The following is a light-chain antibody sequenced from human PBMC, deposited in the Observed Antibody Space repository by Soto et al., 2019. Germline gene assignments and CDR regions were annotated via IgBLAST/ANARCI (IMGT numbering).Light chain of an antibody. Sequence: VVLTQSPAALSLTPGERATLSCRASQNINSDLAWYQQRPGQAPRLLIYDASNRAPGIPARFGGSGSGSDFTLSISSLEPEDFAVYYCQQRNMWPRTFGQGSKV. CDR1: QNINSD. CDR2: DAS. J-gene: IGKJ1*01. V-gene: IGKV3-11*01. CDR3: QQRNMWPRT.